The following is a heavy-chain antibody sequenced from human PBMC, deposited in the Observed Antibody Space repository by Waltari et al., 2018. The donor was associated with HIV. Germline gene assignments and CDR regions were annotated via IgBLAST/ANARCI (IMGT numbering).Heavy chain of an antibody. Sequence: QVQLQESGPGLVKPSETLSLTCTVSGGSISSYYWSWIRQPPGKGLEWIGYIYYSGSTNYNPSLKSRVTISVDTSKNQFSLKLSSVTAADTAVYYCARDFPFRAVTTWGPTSSTYYYGMDVWGQGTTVTVSS. V-gene: IGHV4-59*01. CDR1: GGSISSYY. CDR2: IYYSGST. CDR3: ARDFPFRAVTTWGPTSSTYYYGMDV. J-gene: IGHJ6*02. D-gene: IGHD4-17*01.